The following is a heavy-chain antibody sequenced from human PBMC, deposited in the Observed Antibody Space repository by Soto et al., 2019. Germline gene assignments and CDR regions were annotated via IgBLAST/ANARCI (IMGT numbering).Heavy chain of an antibody. D-gene: IGHD3-10*01. J-gene: IGHJ4*02. CDR3: AKGNLWFGELLAFDY. CDR2: ISYDGSNK. CDR1: GFTFSSYG. Sequence: GGSLRLSCAASGFTFSSYGMHWVRQAPGKGLEWVAVISYDGSNKYYADSVKGRFTISRDNSKNTLYLQMNSLRAEDTAVYYCAKGNLWFGELLAFDYWGQGTLVTVSS. V-gene: IGHV3-30*18.